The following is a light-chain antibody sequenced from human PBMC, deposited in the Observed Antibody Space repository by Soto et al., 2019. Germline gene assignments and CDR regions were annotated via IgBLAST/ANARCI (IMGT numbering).Light chain of an antibody. J-gene: IGKJ4*01. CDR3: RQYGTSPLT. V-gene: IGKV3-15*01. CDR1: QSVRSN. Sequence: EKVMTQSPATLSVSPGERATLSCRASQSVRSNLAWYQQKPGQPPRLLIYDASTRATGIPSRFSGSGSGTEFTLTISRLEPEDFAVYYCRQYGTSPLTFGGGTKVDIK. CDR2: DAS.